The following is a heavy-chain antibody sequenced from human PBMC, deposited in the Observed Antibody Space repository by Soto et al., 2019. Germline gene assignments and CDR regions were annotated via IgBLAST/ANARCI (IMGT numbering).Heavy chain of an antibody. CDR3: AHSVVAGLGYYFDY. Sequence: QITLKESGPTLVKPTQTLTLTCTFSGFSLSTTRVAVGWIRQPPGKALEWLALIYWDDDKRYSPFLKSRLTITKDTAKYQVGLTMTNMDPVDKDTYYCAHSVVAGLGYYFDYWGPGTLVTVSS. J-gene: IGHJ4*02. CDR2: IYWDDDK. CDR1: GFSLSTTRVA. D-gene: IGHD6-19*01. V-gene: IGHV2-5*02.